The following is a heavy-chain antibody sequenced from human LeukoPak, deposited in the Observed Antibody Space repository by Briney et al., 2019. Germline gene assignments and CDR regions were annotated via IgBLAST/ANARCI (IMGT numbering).Heavy chain of an antibody. CDR1: GFTFSDYY. D-gene: IGHD2-21*02. CDR2: ISSSGSTI. V-gene: IGHV3-11*01. CDR3: ARVLPYCGGDCYSDAFDI. Sequence: KSGGSLRLSCAASGFTFSDYYMSWIRQAPGKGLEWVSYISSSGSTIYYADSVKGRFTISRDNAKNSLYLQMNSLRAEDTAVYYCARVLPYCGGDCYSDAFDIWGQGTMVTVSS. J-gene: IGHJ3*02.